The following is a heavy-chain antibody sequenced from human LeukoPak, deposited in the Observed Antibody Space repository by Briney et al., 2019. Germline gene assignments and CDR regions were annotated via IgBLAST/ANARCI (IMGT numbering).Heavy chain of an antibody. V-gene: IGHV1-18*01. CDR2: LSAYSGNT. Sequence: AASVKVSCKASGYTFTSYGISWVRQAPGQGLEWMGWLSAYSGNTNYAQKLHGKVTMTTDTSTSTAYMELRSLRSDDTAVYYCARPEYIASAINWFDPWGQGTLVTVSS. D-gene: IGHD6-13*01. J-gene: IGHJ5*02. CDR1: GYTFTSYG. CDR3: ARPEYIASAINWFDP.